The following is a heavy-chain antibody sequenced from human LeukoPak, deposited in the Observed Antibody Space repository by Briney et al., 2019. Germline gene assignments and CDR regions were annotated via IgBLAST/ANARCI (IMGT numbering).Heavy chain of an antibody. J-gene: IGHJ4*02. CDR1: GFTFINAW. CDR3: TTGGSYSRFDY. Sequence: GGSLRLSCGASGFTFINAWMGWVRQAPGKGLDWVGRIKSKTDGGRTDYGAPVKGRFIISRDDSKDTVYLQMNSLKTEDTAVYYCTTGGSYSRFDYWGQGTLVTVSS. CDR2: IKSKTDGGRT. V-gene: IGHV3-15*01. D-gene: IGHD1-26*01.